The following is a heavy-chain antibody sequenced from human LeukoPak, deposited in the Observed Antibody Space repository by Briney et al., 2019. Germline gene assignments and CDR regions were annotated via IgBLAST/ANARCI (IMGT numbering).Heavy chain of an antibody. Sequence: GGSLRLSCAASGFTFSSYWMSWVRQAPGKGLEWVANIKQDGIEKDYVGSVKGRFTISRDNAKNSLFLQMNSLRAEDTAMYYCVRGGGDYWGQGILVTVSS. CDR2: IKQDGIEK. V-gene: IGHV3-7*01. CDR1: GFTFSSYW. J-gene: IGHJ4*02. CDR3: VRGGGDY. D-gene: IGHD3-16*01.